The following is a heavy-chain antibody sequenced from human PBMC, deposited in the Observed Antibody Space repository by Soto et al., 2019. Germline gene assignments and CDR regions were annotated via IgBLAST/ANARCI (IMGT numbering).Heavy chain of an antibody. CDR2: IHSDGSST. J-gene: IGHJ4*02. Sequence: PGGSLRLSCAASGFTFSYYWMHWVRQAPGKGLVWVSRIHSDGSSTTYADFVKGRFIISRDNARNTVDLQMNSLRAEDTAVYYCARGVPYFDYWGQGTLVTVSS. D-gene: IGHD3-16*01. CDR1: GFTFSYYW. V-gene: IGHV3-74*01. CDR3: ARGVPYFDY.